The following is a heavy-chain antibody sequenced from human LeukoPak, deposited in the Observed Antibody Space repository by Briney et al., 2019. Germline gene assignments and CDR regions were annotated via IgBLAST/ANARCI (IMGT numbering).Heavy chain of an antibody. CDR3: ARNSYGYFRFFDY. CDR2: VSPANGHT. J-gene: IGHJ4*02. D-gene: IGHD5-18*01. V-gene: IGHV1-18*01. CDR1: DYTFTNYP. Sequence: AAVKVSCKSSDYTFTNYPISWVRHIPGRGVEWMGWVSPANGHTNYAQKVQGRVIMTTDTSTTTAYMELGSLRSDDTAMYYCARNSYGYFRFFDYCGQGTLVTVSS.